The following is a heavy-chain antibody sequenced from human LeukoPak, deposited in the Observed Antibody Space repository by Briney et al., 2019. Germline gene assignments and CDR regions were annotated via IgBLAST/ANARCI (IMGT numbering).Heavy chain of an antibody. D-gene: IGHD2-2*01. CDR1: GGSISSSSYY. V-gene: IGHV4-39*01. J-gene: IGHJ5*02. CDR2: IYYSGST. Sequence: SETLSLTCTVSGGSISSSSYYWGWIRQPPGKGLEWIGSIYYSGSTYYNPSLKSRGTISVDTSKKQFSLKLSSVTAADTAVYYCARHGQGYRSSTSCPPAGNWFDPWGRGTLVTVSS. CDR3: ARHGQGYRSSTSCPPAGNWFDP.